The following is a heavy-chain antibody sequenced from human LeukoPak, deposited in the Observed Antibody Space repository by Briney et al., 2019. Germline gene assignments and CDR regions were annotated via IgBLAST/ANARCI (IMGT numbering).Heavy chain of an antibody. J-gene: IGHJ4*02. CDR1: GGSISSYY. CDR2: IYTSGSA. D-gene: IGHD3-22*01. V-gene: IGHV4-4*07. CDR3: ARDRYYYDSSGSPYFDY. Sequence: SETLSLTCTVSGGSISSYYWSWIRQPAGKGLEWIGRIYTSGSANYNPSLKSRVTMSVDTSKNQFSLKLSSVTAADTAVYYCARDRYYYDSSGSPYFDYWGQGTLVTVSS.